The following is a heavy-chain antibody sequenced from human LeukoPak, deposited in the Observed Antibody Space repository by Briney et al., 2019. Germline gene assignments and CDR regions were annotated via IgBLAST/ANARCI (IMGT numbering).Heavy chain of an antibody. CDR3: ARDSSGYYDGMDV. D-gene: IGHD3-22*01. CDR1: GFTFSSYA. CDR2: ISGSGGST. Sequence: GGSLRLSCAASGFTFSSYAMSWVRQAPGKGLEWVSAISGSGGSTYYADSVKGRFTISRDNSKNTLYLQMNSLRAEDTAVYYCARDSSGYYDGMDVWGQGTTVTVSS. J-gene: IGHJ6*02. V-gene: IGHV3-23*01.